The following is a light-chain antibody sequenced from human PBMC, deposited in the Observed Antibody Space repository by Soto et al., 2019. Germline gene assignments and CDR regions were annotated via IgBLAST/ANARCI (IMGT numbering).Light chain of an antibody. CDR2: DAS. CDR3: QQYDNLPLT. CDR1: QDVSNY. Sequence: DIQMTQSPSSLSASVGDRVTITCQASQDVSNYLNWYQKKPGQAPNLLFYDASNLEAGVPSRFSGSGAGTDFTFTISSLQPEDFATYYCQQYDNLPLTFGGGTKVEIK. V-gene: IGKV1-33*01. J-gene: IGKJ4*01.